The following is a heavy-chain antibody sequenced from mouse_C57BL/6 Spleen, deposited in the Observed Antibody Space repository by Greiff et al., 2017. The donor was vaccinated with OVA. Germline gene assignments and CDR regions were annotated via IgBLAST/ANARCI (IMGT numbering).Heavy chain of an antibody. D-gene: IGHD4-1*01. Sequence: QVQLKESGAELVKPGASVKISCKASGYAFSSYWMNWVKQRPGKGLEWIGQIYPGDGDTNYNGKFKGKATLTADKSSSTAYMQLSSLTSEDSAVYFCARTPWEAYWGQGTLVTVSA. CDR3: ARTPWEAY. CDR1: GYAFSSYW. J-gene: IGHJ3*01. CDR2: IYPGDGDT. V-gene: IGHV1-80*01.